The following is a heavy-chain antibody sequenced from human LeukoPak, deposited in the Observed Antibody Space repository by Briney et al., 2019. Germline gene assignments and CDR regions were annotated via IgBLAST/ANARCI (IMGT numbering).Heavy chain of an antibody. Sequence: GGSLRLSCAASGFTFSNYWMNWARQAPGKGLVWVSRINSDGSSTIYADSVKGRFTISRDNAKNTLYLQMNSLRAEDTAVYYCARYTYGYPSDYWGQGTLVTVSS. CDR3: ARYTYGYPSDY. V-gene: IGHV3-74*01. J-gene: IGHJ4*02. CDR2: INSDGSST. D-gene: IGHD5-24*01. CDR1: GFTFSNYW.